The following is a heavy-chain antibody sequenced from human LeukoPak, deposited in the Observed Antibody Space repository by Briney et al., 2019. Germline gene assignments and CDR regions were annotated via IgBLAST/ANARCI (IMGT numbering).Heavy chain of an antibody. CDR2: IYYSGST. CDR1: GGSISSYY. Sequence: PSETLSLTCTVSGGSISSYYWSWIRQPPGKGLEWIGYIYYSGSTNYNPSLKSRVTMSVDTSKNQFSLKLSPVTAADTAVYYCARDRGSYCGGDCYDYWGQGTLVTVSS. V-gene: IGHV4-59*12. J-gene: IGHJ4*02. D-gene: IGHD2-21*01. CDR3: ARDRGSYCGGDCYDY.